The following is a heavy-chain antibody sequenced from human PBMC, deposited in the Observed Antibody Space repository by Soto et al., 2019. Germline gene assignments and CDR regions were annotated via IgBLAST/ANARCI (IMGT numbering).Heavy chain of an antibody. D-gene: IGHD5-12*01. V-gene: IGHV4-4*02. CDR3: ARFKKQWLQSYYGMDV. CDR2: IYHSGST. J-gene: IGHJ6*02. CDR1: GGSISSSNW. Sequence: SETLSLTCAVSGGSISSSNWWSWVRQPPGKGLEWIGEIYHSGSTNYNPSLKSRVTISVDKSKNQFSLKLSSVTAADTAVYYCARFKKQWLQSYYGMDVWGQGTTVTVSS.